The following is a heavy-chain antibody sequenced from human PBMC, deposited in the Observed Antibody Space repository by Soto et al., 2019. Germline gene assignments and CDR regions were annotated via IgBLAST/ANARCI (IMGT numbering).Heavy chain of an antibody. J-gene: IGHJ4*02. CDR2: IYYSGST. V-gene: IGHV4-39*01. CDR1: GGSISSSSYY. D-gene: IGHD1-7*01. Sequence: SETLSLTCTVSGGSISSSSYYWGWIRQPPGKGLEWIGSIYYSGSTYYNPSLKSRVTISVDTSKNQFSLKLSSVTAADTAVYYCARLYWNCVVDYWGQGTLVTVS. CDR3: ARLYWNCVVDY.